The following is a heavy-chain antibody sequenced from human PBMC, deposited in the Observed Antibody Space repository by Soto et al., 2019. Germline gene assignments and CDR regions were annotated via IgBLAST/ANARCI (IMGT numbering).Heavy chain of an antibody. D-gene: IGHD3-22*01. CDR1: GDSVSSNSAA. V-gene: IGHV6-1*01. Sequence: QSQTLSLTCAISGDSVSSNSAAWNWIRQSPSRGLEWLGRTYYRSKWYNDYAVSVKSRITINPDTSKNQFSLQLNSVTPEDTVVYYCARDRPYYYDSSGYYYFDYWGQGTLVTVSS. J-gene: IGHJ4*02. CDR3: ARDRPYYYDSSGYYYFDY. CDR2: TYYRSKWYN.